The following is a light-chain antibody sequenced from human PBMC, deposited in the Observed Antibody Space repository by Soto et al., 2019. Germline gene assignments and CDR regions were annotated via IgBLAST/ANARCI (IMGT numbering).Light chain of an antibody. J-gene: IGLJ1*01. Sequence: QSALTQPRSVSGSPGQSVTVSCTGTSSDVGGYNYVSWYQQLPGKAPKLMLYDVTTRPSGVPDRFSGSKSGNTASLTISGLQCEDEGDYYGCSYEGTGYVFGTGTKLTVL. CDR1: SSDVGGYNY. CDR2: DVT. V-gene: IGLV2-11*01. CDR3: CSYEGTGYV.